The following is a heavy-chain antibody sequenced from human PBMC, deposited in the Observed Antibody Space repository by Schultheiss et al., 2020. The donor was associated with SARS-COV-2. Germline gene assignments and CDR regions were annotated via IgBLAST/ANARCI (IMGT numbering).Heavy chain of an antibody. D-gene: IGHD3-22*01. Sequence: GSLRLSCTVSGGSISSYYWSWIRQPPGKGLEWIGYIYYSGSTNYNPSLKSRVTISVDTSKNQFSLKLSSVTAADTAVYYCARARQYYYDSSGYTYYFDYWGQGTLVTASS. V-gene: IGHV4-59*01. CDR1: GGSISSYY. CDR2: IYYSGST. CDR3: ARARQYYYDSSGYTYYFDY. J-gene: IGHJ4*02.